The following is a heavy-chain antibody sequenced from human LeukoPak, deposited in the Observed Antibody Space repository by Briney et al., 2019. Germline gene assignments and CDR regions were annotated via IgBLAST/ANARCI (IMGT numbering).Heavy chain of an antibody. V-gene: IGHV3-30*04. J-gene: IGHJ3*02. CDR1: GFTFSSYA. CDR3: ARSNYYDSRSWGFDI. D-gene: IGHD3-22*01. CDR2: ISYDGTNK. Sequence: GGSLRLSCAASGFTFSSYAMSWVRQAPGKGLEWVTIISYDGTNKYYADSVKGRFTISRDNSKNTLFLQMNSLRAEDTAVYYCARSNYYDSRSWGFDIWGQGTMVTVSS.